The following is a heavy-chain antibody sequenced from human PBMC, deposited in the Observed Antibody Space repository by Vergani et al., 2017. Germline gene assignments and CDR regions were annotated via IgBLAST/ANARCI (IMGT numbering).Heavy chain of an antibody. CDR1: GGSISSYY. D-gene: IGHD5-24*01. CDR2: IYYSGST. J-gene: IGHJ4*02. CDR3: ARVLFRDGYSAPLDY. Sequence: QVQLQESGPGLVKPSETLSLTCTVSGGSISSYYWSWIRQPPGKGLEGIGYIYYSGSTNYNPSLKSRVTISVDTSKNQFSLKMSSVTAADTAVYYCARVLFRDGYSAPLDYWGRGTLVTVSS. V-gene: IGHV4-59*01.